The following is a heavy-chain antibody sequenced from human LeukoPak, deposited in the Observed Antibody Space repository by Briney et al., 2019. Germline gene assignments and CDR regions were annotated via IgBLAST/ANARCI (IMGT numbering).Heavy chain of an antibody. V-gene: IGHV4-61*02. J-gene: IGHJ4*02. CDR3: ARSADHDFWSALVY. CDR2: IYTSGST. D-gene: IGHD3-3*01. CDR1: GASISSGSYY. Sequence: TLSLTCTASGASISSGSYYWSWIRQPAGKGLEWIGRIYTSGSTNYNPSLKSRVTISVDTSKNQFSLKLTSVTAADTAVYYCARSADHDFWSALVYWGQGTLVTVSS.